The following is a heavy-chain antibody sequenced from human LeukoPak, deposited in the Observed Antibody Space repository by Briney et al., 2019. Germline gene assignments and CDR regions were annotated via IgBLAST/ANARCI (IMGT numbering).Heavy chain of an antibody. J-gene: IGHJ4*02. D-gene: IGHD3-10*01. Sequence: PGRSLRLSCAASGFTFSSYGMHWVRQAPGKGLEWVAVISYDGSNKYYADSVKGRFTITRDNSKNTLYPQMNSLRAEDTAVYYCAKVEAGYGSGSYYNQFDYWGQGTLVTVSS. CDR2: ISYDGSNK. V-gene: IGHV3-30*18. CDR1: GFTFSSYG. CDR3: AKVEAGYGSGSYYNQFDY.